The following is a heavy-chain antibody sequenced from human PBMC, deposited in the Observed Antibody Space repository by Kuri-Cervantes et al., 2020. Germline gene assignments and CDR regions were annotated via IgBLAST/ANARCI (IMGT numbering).Heavy chain of an antibody. CDR2: ISYDGSNK. CDR3: ARDQGYDILTGYWEDY. Sequence: GESLKISCAASGFTFSSYAMHWVRQAPGKGLEWVAVISYDGSNKYYADSVKGRFTISRDNSKNTLYLQMNSLRAEDTAVYYCARDQGYDILTGYWEDYWGQGTLVTVSS. J-gene: IGHJ4*02. D-gene: IGHD3-9*01. CDR1: GFTFSSYA. V-gene: IGHV3-30-3*01.